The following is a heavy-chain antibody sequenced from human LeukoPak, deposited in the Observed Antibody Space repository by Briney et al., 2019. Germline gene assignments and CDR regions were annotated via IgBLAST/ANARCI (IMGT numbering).Heavy chain of an antibody. CDR2: IRYDGSNK. CDR1: KFTFNKYG. CDR3: AKDLTYGEYAGGDAFDI. J-gene: IGHJ3*02. V-gene: IGHV3-30*02. Sequence: GGSLRLSCATSKFTFNKYGMHWVRQAPGKGLEWVAFIRYDGSNKYYADSVKGRFTISRDNSKNTLYLQMNSLRAEDTAVYYCAKDLTYGEYAGGDAFDIWGQGTMVTVSS. D-gene: IGHD4-17*01.